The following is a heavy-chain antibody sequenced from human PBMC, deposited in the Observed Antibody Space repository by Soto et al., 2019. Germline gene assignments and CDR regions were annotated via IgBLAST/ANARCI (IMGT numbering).Heavy chain of an antibody. J-gene: IGHJ4*02. Sequence: PWCSIRIACAACGVSVWNSGVTWVRQAPGKGLEWVGRIKSKNNGGTTDYAAPVKDRFTISRDDSKNMVFLQMSSLRTEDTAVYYCSTDLRLGKNYHSNPYLDFWGQGTLVTVSS. CDR1: GVSVWNSG. D-gene: IGHD3-22*01. V-gene: IGHV3-15*01. CDR3: STDLRLGKNYHSNPYLDF. CDR2: IKSKNNGGTT.